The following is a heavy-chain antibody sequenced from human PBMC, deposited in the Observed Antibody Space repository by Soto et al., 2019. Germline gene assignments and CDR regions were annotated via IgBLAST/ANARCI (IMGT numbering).Heavy chain of an antibody. CDR1: GFTFRSYG. Sequence: QVQLVESGGGVVQPGRSLRLSCAASGFTFRSYGVHWVRQAPGKGLEWVAVIWYDGGNKHYADSVKGRFTISRDNSKNTLYLQMKSLRAEDTAVYYCARVTYSCSAAPFRYYGMDVWGQGTTVTVSS. CDR2: IWYDGGNK. J-gene: IGHJ6*02. D-gene: IGHD6-6*01. V-gene: IGHV3-33*01. CDR3: ARVTYSCSAAPFRYYGMDV.